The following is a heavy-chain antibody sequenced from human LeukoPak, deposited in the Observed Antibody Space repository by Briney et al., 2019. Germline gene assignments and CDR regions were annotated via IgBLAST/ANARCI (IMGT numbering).Heavy chain of an antibody. CDR1: GFTFSSYA. V-gene: IGHV3-21*01. J-gene: IGHJ4*02. Sequence: GGSLRLSCAASGFTFSSYAMHWVRQAPGKGLEWVSSISSSSSSYIYYADSVKGRFTISRDNAKNSLYLQMNSLRAEDTAVYYCARHYYDILTGYLEIDYWGQGTLVTVSS. CDR2: ISSSSSSYI. CDR3: ARHYYDILTGYLEIDY. D-gene: IGHD3-9*01.